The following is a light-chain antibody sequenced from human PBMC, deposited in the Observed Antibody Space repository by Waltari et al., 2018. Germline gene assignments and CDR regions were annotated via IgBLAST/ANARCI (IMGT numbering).Light chain of an antibody. CDR3: QQYRNLWT. Sequence: DIQMTQSPSTLSASVGDRVTITCRASQSLSNWLAWYQQKPGKAPKFLIDKASTLESGVPSRFSGSGSGTEFTLTISSLQPDDFATYYCQQYRNLWTFGQGTKVEIK. CDR2: KAS. CDR1: QSLSNW. V-gene: IGKV1-5*03. J-gene: IGKJ1*01.